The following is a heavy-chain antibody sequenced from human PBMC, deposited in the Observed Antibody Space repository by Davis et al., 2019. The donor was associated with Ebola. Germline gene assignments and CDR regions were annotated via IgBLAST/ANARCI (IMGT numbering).Heavy chain of an antibody. D-gene: IGHD3-10*01. Sequence: GGSLRLSCTDSVITFSSYAMAWVRQAPGKGLEWVSAISGSGGSTYYADSVKGRFTISRDNSKKTLYLQMNSLRAKDTAVYYCAKSNHLWFGELWLWGQGTLVTVSS. CDR1: VITFSSYA. CDR2: ISGSGGST. J-gene: IGHJ4*02. CDR3: AKSNHLWFGELWL. V-gene: IGHV3-23*01.